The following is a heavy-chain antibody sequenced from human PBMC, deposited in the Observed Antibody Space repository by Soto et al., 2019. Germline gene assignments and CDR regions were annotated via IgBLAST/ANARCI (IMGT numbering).Heavy chain of an antibody. CDR2: IKQDGSEK. CDR1: GFTFSSYW. D-gene: IGHD2-2*02. J-gene: IGHJ5*02. CDR3: ARAGYCSITSCYRVGWFDP. Sequence: EVQLVESGGGLVQPGGSLRLSCAASGFTFSSYWMSWVRQAPGKGLEWVANIKQDGSEKYYVDSVKGRFTISRDNAKNSLYLQMNSLRAEDTAVYYCARAGYCSITSCYRVGWFDPWGQGTLVTVSS. V-gene: IGHV3-7*03.